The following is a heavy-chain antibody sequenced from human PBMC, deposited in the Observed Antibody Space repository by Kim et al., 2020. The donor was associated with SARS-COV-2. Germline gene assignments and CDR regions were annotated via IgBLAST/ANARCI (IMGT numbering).Heavy chain of an antibody. J-gene: IGHJ4*02. CDR3: TSDSGSADRQSF. Sequence: GGSLRLSCAASGFIFSKAWMSWVSQAPGKGLEWVGRIKSKTDGGTTDYVAPVKGRFTISRDDSKNTLYLQMNSLKTEDTDVYYCTSDSGSADRQSFGGQGTLVTVSS. CDR1: GFIFSKAW. D-gene: IGHD1-26*01. V-gene: IGHV3-15*01. CDR2: IKSKTDGGTT.